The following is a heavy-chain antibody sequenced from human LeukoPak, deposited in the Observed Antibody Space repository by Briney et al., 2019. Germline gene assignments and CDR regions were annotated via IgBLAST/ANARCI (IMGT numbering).Heavy chain of an antibody. CDR3: ARSQLVTSKFDP. CDR1: GFTFDTYA. J-gene: IGHJ5*02. D-gene: IGHD2-21*02. Sequence: PGGSLRLSCAASGFTFDTYAIHWVRQAPGTGLEWVAVISHDESAKYYADSVTGRFIVSRDNSKNTSYLQINSLRPEDTAVYYCARSQLVTSKFDPWGQGALVTVSS. V-gene: IGHV3-30-3*01. CDR2: ISHDESAK.